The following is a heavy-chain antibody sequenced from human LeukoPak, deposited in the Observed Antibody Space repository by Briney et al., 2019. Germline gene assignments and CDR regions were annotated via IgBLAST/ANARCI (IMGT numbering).Heavy chain of an antibody. D-gene: IGHD3-22*01. V-gene: IGHV3-33*01. CDR3: ARGCYYDSSGYYPPAEYFQH. CDR1: GFTFSSYG. J-gene: IGHJ1*01. Sequence: PGGSLRLSCAASGFTFSSYGMHWVRQAPDKGLEWVAVIWYDGSNKYYADSVKGRFTIPRDNSKNTLYLQMNSLRAEDTAVYYCARGCYYDSSGYYPPAEYFQHWGQGTLVTVSS. CDR2: IWYDGSNK.